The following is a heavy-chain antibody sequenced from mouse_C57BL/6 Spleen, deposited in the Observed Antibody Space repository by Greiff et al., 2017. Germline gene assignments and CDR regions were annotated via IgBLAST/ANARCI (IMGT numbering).Heavy chain of an antibody. CDR3: ARVGYYGSSYVEGYFDV. V-gene: IGHV1-59*01. J-gene: IGHJ1*03. Sequence: QVQLQQPGAELVRPGTSVKLSCKASGYTFTSYWMHWVKQRPGQGLEWIGVIDPSDSYTNYNQKFKGKATLTVDTSSSTAYMQLSSLTSEDSAVXYCARVGYYGSSYVEGYFDVWGTGTTVTVSS. CDR2: IDPSDSYT. D-gene: IGHD1-1*01. CDR1: GYTFTSYW.